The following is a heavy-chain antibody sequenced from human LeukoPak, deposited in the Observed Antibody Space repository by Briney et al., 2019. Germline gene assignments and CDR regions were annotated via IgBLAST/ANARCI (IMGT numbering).Heavy chain of an antibody. V-gene: IGHV3-21*01. CDR2: ISSSGRYT. CDR1: GFTFSNFS. D-gene: IGHD2-2*01. CDR3: AREHVCSSTSCSYYYYYGMDV. J-gene: IGHJ6*04. Sequence: GGSLRLSCAASGFTFSNFSMNWARQTPGKGLEWVSSISSSGRYTYYRDSVKGRFTISRDNSKNTLYLQMNSLRAEDTAVYYCAREHVCSSTSCSYYYYYGMDVWGKGTTVTVSS.